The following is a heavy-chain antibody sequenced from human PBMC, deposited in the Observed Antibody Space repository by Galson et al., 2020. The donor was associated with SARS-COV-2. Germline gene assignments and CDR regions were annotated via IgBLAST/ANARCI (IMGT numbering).Heavy chain of an antibody. CDR2: ISYDGSKA. Sequence: GGSLRLSCAASGFTFSNNGMHWVRQAPGKGLEWVAIISYDGSKAYYGDSVKGRFTISRDNSKNTLYLQMNSLTTEDTAVYYCAKDMWFGESLDYWGQGTLVTVSS. V-gene: IGHV3-30*18. CDR3: AKDMWFGESLDY. D-gene: IGHD3-10*01. CDR1: GFTFSNNG. J-gene: IGHJ4*02.